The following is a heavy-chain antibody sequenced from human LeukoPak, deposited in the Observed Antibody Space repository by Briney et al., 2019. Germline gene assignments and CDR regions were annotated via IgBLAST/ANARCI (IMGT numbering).Heavy chain of an antibody. CDR1: GFTFSSYG. CDR2: ISYDGSKK. CDR3: AKSVKEVWFVEFPYYYYYGMDV. V-gene: IGHV3-30*18. D-gene: IGHD3-10*01. J-gene: IGHJ6*04. Sequence: GRSLRLSCAASGFTFSSYGMHWVRKAPVRGLEWVAVISYDGSKKYYADSVKGRFTISRDNSKNTLYLQMNSLRAEDTAVYYCAKSVKEVWFVEFPYYYYYGMDVWGKGTTVTVSS.